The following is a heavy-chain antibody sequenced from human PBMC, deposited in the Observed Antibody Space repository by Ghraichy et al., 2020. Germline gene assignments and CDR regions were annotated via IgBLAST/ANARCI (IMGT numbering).Heavy chain of an antibody. Sequence: GGSLRLSCAASGFTFSSYAMSWVRQAPGKGLEWVSAISGSGGSTYYADSVKGRFTISRDNSKNTLYLQMNSLRAEDTAVYYCAKTPDFWSGYLNYYGMDVWGQGTTVTVSS. CDR3: AKTPDFWSGYLNYYGMDV. CDR1: GFTFSSYA. D-gene: IGHD3-3*01. V-gene: IGHV3-23*01. CDR2: ISGSGGST. J-gene: IGHJ6*02.